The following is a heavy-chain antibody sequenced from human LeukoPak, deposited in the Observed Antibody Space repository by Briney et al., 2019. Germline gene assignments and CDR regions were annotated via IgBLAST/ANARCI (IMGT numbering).Heavy chain of an antibody. CDR3: ARVGARQILEY. CDR1: EFTFSSYS. Sequence: GGSLRLSCAASEFTFSSYSMNWVRQAPGKGLEWVANIKQDGGEKYYLDSVKGRFTVSRDNAKNSLYLQMNSLRAEDTAVYYCARVGARQILEYWGQGTLVTVSS. CDR2: IKQDGGEK. V-gene: IGHV3-7*01. J-gene: IGHJ4*02. D-gene: IGHD4-17*01.